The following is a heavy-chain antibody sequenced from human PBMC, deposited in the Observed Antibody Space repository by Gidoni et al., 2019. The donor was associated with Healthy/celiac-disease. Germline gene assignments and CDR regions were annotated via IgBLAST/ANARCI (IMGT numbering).Heavy chain of an antibody. CDR3: ASQSGSYYDAFDI. D-gene: IGHD1-26*01. CDR1: GGSISSYY. CDR2: IYYSGST. J-gene: IGHJ3*02. Sequence: QVQLQESGPGLVKPSETLSLTCTVSGGSISSYYWSWIRQPPGKGLEWIGYIYYSGSTNYNPSLKSRVTISVDTSKNQFSLKLSSVTAADTAVYYCASQSGSYYDAFDIWGQGTMVTVSS. V-gene: IGHV4-59*01.